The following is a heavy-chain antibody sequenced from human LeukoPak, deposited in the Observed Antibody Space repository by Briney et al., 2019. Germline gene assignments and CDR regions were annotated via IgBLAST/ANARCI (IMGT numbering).Heavy chain of an antibody. CDR2: IVPIFGTA. D-gene: IGHD2-2*02. Sequence: SVKVSCKASGGTFSSYAISWVRQAPGQGLEWMGGIVPIFGTANYAQKFQGRVTITADESTSTAYMGLSSLRSEDTAVYYCARGACSSTSCYKAFDIWGQGTMVTVSS. CDR1: GGTFSSYA. CDR3: ARGACSSTSCYKAFDI. V-gene: IGHV1-69*13. J-gene: IGHJ3*02.